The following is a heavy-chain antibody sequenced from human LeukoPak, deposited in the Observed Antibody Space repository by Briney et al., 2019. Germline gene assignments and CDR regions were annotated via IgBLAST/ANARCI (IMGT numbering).Heavy chain of an antibody. V-gene: IGHV1-18*04. CDR1: GYTFTSYG. Sequence: ASVKVSCKASGYTFTSYGISWVRQAPGQGLEWMGWISAYNGNTNYAQKLQGRVTTTTDTSTSTAYMELRSLRSDDTAVYYCARSPYYDILTGYYFFDYWGQGTLVTVSS. CDR2: ISAYNGNT. J-gene: IGHJ4*02. D-gene: IGHD3-9*01. CDR3: ARSPYYDILTGYYFFDY.